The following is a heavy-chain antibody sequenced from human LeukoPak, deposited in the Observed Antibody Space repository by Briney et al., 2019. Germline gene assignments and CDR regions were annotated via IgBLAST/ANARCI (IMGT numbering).Heavy chain of an antibody. CDR3: ARHRGDYYDPSGCDY. CDR1: AFTSSNYA. CDR2: ISGSGANT. D-gene: IGHD3-22*01. V-gene: IGHV3-23*01. J-gene: IGHJ4*02. Sequence: AGSLRLSCAASAFTSSNYALSWVRQAPGKGLEWVAAISGSGANTYYADSVKGRLNISRDNSKSTLFQQMNSLRAEDTAVYYCARHRGDYYDPSGCDYWGQGSLVTISS.